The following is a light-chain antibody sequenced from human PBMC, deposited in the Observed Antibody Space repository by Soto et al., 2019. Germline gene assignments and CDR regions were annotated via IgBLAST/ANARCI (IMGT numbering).Light chain of an antibody. Sequence: ELVLTQSPGTLSLSPGERATLSCRASQSVSSSYLAWYQQKPGQAPRLLIYGASNRATGIPDRFSGSGSGKDFTLTISRLEPEDFAVYFCQPYGSSPPFTFGQGTNVEIK. CDR3: QPYGSSPPFT. J-gene: IGKJ2*01. CDR1: QSVSSSY. CDR2: GAS. V-gene: IGKV3-20*01.